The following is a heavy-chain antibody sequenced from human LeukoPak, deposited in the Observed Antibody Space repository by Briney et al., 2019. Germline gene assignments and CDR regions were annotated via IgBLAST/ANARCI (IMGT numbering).Heavy chain of an antibody. CDR2: IYPGDSDT. CDR3: ARQDGTVIAPYYFGY. CDR1: GYSFTRYW. D-gene: IGHD2/OR15-2a*01. Sequence: GESLKISCQGSGYSFTRYWIGWVRQTPGKGLEWMGVIYPGDSDTRYGPSFQGQVTISADKSITTAYLQWSSLKVSDTAIYYCARQDGTVIAPYYFGYWGQGTLVTVSS. V-gene: IGHV5-51*01. J-gene: IGHJ4*02.